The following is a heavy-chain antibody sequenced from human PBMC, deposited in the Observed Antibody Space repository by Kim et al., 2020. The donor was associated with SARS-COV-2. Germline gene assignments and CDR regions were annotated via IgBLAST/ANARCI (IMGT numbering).Heavy chain of an antibody. CDR1: GFTFSSYS. J-gene: IGHJ4*02. CDR2: ISSSSSYI. V-gene: IGHV3-21*01. Sequence: GGSLRLSCAASGFTFSSYSMNWVRQAPGKGLEWVSSISSSSSYIYYADSVKGRFTISRDNAKNSLYLQMNSLRAEDTAVYYCARALRSTRVEDYWGQGTLVTVSS. CDR3: ARALRSTRVEDY. D-gene: IGHD2-2*01.